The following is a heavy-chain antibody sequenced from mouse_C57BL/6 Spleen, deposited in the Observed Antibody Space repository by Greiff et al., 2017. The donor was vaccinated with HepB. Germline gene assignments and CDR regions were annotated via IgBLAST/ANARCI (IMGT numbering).Heavy chain of an antibody. V-gene: IGHV1-76*01. D-gene: IGHD1-1*01. J-gene: IGHJ2*01. CDR2: IYPGSGNT. Sequence: VQLQQSGAELVRPGASVKLSCKASGYTFTDYYINWVKQRPGQGLEWIARIYPGSGNTYYNEKFKGKATLTAEKSSSTAYMQLSSLTSEDSAVYFCARFTTVVAPFDYWGQGTTLTVSS. CDR1: GYTFTDYY. CDR3: ARFTTVVAPFDY.